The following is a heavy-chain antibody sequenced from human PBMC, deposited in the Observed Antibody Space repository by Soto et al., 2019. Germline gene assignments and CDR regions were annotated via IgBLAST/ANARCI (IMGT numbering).Heavy chain of an antibody. CDR1: GGSISSSNW. J-gene: IGHJ4*02. D-gene: IGHD5-12*01. Sequence: QVQLQESGPGLVKPSGTLSLTCAVSGGSISSSNWWSWVRQPPGKGLEWIGEIYHSGSTNYNPSLRSRVTTSVDKSKSQFSLKLSSVTAADTAVYYCASGAWRQWQGNYFDYWGQGTLVTVSS. V-gene: IGHV4-4*02. CDR3: ASGAWRQWQGNYFDY. CDR2: IYHSGST.